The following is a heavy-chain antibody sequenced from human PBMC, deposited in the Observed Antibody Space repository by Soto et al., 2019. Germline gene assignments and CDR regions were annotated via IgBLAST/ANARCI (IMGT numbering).Heavy chain of an antibody. Sequence: EVQLVESGGGLVKPGGSLRLSCAASGFTFSNAWMNWVRQAPGKGLEWVGRIKSKTDGGTTDYAAPVKGRFTISRDDSKNTLYLQMNTLKTEDTPVYYCWLPALYGMDVWGQGTTVTVSS. CDR3: WLPALYGMDV. D-gene: IGHD5-12*01. J-gene: IGHJ6*02. V-gene: IGHV3-15*07. CDR2: IKSKTDGGTT. CDR1: GFTFSNAW.